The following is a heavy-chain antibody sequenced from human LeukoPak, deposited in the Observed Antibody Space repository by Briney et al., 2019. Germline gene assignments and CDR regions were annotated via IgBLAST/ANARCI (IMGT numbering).Heavy chain of an antibody. D-gene: IGHD1-26*01. CDR3: ARDILALPRGIGGF. Sequence: ASVKVSCKASGYTFSSFGISWVRQAPGQGLEWMGWISVYNGDTKYAQKVQDRVTMTTDTSTSTAYMELRSLTSDDTAVYYCARDILALPRGIGGFWGQGTLVTVSS. J-gene: IGHJ4*02. V-gene: IGHV1-18*01. CDR2: ISVYNGDT. CDR1: GYTFSSFG.